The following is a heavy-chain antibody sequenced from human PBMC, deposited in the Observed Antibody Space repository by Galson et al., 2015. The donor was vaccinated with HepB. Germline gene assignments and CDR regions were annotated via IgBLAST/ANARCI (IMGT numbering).Heavy chain of an antibody. D-gene: IGHD6-6*01. CDR1: GYTFTSYA. V-gene: IGHV1-3*01. J-gene: IGHJ4*02. Sequence: SVKVSCKASGYTFTSYAMHWVRQAPGQRLEWMGWINAGNGNTKYSQKFQGRVTITRDTSASTAYVELSSLRSEDTAVYYCARDLGYSSSPAPGYWGQGTLVTVSS. CDR2: INAGNGNT. CDR3: ARDLGYSSSPAPGY.